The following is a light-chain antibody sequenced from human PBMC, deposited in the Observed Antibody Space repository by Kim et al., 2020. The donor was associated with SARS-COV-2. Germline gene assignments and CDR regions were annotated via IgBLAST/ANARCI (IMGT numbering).Light chain of an antibody. CDR1: WTNVGSHI. V-gene: IGLV1-44*01. CDR3: ATWDNTLNAWV. J-gene: IGLJ3*02. Sequence: QSVLTQPPSASETPGQGVTISCSGSWTNVGSHIVNWFQQLPGTAPKLLIYNDDQRPTGVPDRFSGSRSGTSASLAISGLQSADEADYYCATWDNTLNAWVFGGGTQLTVL. CDR2: NDD.